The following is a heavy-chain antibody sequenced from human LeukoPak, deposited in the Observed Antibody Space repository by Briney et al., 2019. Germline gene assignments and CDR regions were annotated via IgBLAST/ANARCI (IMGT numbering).Heavy chain of an antibody. CDR2: IYPGDSDT. D-gene: IGHD5-12*01. CDR1: GYRFTNYW. V-gene: IGHV5-51*01. CDR3: ARRDSGFEFFDS. Sequence: HGESLKISCKGSGYRFTNYWVGWVRQMAGQGLEWMGIIYPGDSDTRYSPSFQGQVTISADKSISTAYLQWSSLKASDTAMYFCARRDSGFEFFDSWGQGTLVTVSS. J-gene: IGHJ4*02.